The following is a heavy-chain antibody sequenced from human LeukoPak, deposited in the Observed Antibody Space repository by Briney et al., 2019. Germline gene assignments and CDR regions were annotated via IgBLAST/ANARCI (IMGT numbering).Heavy chain of an antibody. CDR3: ARAVVRGVIITSQTYFDY. V-gene: IGHV4-38-2*02. J-gene: IGHJ4*02. CDR2: IYHSGST. D-gene: IGHD3-10*01. CDR1: GYSISGGYY. Sequence: PSETLSLTCTVSGYSISGGYYWGWIRQPPGKGLEWIGSIYHSGSTYYNPSLKSRVTISVDTSKNQFSLKLSSVTAADTAVYYCARAVVRGVIITSQTYFDYWGQGTLVTVSS.